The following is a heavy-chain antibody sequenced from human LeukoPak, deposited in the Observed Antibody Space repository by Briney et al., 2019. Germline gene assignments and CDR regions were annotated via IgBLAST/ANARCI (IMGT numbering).Heavy chain of an antibody. V-gene: IGHV3-23*01. CDR3: ARDRIDGDYGDEFDY. Sequence: GGSLRLSCAASGFTFSSYAMSWVRQAPGKGLEWVSAISGSGGSTYYADSVKGRFTISRDNSKNTLYLQMNSLRAEDTAVYYCARDRIDGDYGDEFDYWGQGTLVTVSS. CDR1: GFTFSSYA. CDR2: ISGSGGST. D-gene: IGHD4-17*01. J-gene: IGHJ4*02.